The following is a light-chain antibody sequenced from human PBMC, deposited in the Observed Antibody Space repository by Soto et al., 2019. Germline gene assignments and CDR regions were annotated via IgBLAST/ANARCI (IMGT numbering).Light chain of an antibody. CDR3: RSYTRSNTEI. J-gene: IGLJ1*01. CDR1: SSDVGFYNY. Sequence: QSVLTQPASVSGSPGQSIAISCTGSSSDVGFYNYISWYQQHPGKVPKLIIYEVTNRPSGVSNRFSGSKSGNTASLSISGLQAEDEAEYESRSYTRSNTEIFVTGTKVTVL. V-gene: IGLV2-14*01. CDR2: EVT.